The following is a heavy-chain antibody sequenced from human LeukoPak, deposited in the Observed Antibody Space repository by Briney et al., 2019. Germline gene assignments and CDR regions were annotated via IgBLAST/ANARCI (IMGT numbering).Heavy chain of an antibody. CDR2: ISTDGSRT. CDR3: ARLLWFGTIDGMDV. Sequence: GGSLRLSCAASGFTFSSYWMHWVRQAPGKGLVWVSRISTDGSRTGYADSVKGRFTISRDNAKNSLYLQMNSLRAEDTAVYYCARLLWFGTIDGMDVWGQGTTVTVSS. CDR1: GFTFSSYW. J-gene: IGHJ6*02. V-gene: IGHV3-74*01. D-gene: IGHD3-10*01.